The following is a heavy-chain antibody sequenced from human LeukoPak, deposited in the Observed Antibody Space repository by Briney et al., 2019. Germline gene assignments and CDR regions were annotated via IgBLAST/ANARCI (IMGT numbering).Heavy chain of an antibody. J-gene: IGHJ4*02. CDR1: GFTFSSYW. D-gene: IGHD3-10*01. CDR2: IKQDGSEK. CDR3: ARAGSHYYGSGSGFYFDY. V-gene: IGHV3-7*02. Sequence: HPGGSLRLSCAASGFTFSSYWMSWVRQAPGKGLEWVANIKQDGSEKYYVDSVKGRFTISRDNAKNSLYLQMNSLRDEDTAVYYCARAGSHYYGSGSGFYFDYWGQGTLVTVSS.